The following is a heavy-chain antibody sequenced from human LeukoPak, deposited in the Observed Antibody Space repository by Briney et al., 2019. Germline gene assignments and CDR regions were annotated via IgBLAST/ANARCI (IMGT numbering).Heavy chain of an antibody. CDR1: GFTFSSYA. CDR3: AKDGRGVGATTRNY. Sequence: PGGSLRLSCAASGFTFSSYAMSWVRQAPGKGLEWVSAISGSGGSTYYADSVKGRFTISRDNSKNTPYLQMNSLRAEDTAVYYCAKDGRGVGATTRNYWGQGTLVTVSS. CDR2: ISGSGGST. D-gene: IGHD1-26*01. V-gene: IGHV3-23*01. J-gene: IGHJ4*02.